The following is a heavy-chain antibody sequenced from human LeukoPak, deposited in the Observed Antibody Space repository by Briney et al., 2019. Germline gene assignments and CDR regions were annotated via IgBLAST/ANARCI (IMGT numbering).Heavy chain of an antibody. J-gene: IGHJ2*01. CDR2: IYYSGST. CDR1: GGSIRSYY. Sequence: SETLSLTCTVSGGSIRSYYWSWIRQPPGKGLEWIGYIYYSGSTNYNPSLKSRVTISVDTSKNQFSPKLSSVTAADTAVYYCARVYYSNSYDYWHFDLWGRGALVTVSS. CDR3: ARVYYSNSYDYWHFDL. D-gene: IGHD6-13*01. V-gene: IGHV4-59*01.